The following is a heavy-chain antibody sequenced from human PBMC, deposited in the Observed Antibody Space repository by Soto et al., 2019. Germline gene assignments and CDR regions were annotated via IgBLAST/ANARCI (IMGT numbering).Heavy chain of an antibody. V-gene: IGHV3-23*01. CDR3: AKRTYPSDRTGYYYERVSGWIDS. CDR1: GFTFSSYA. Sequence: EVQLLESGGGLIQPGGSLRLSCAASGFTFSSYAMSWVRQAPGKGLEWVSGISASGGTANLADSVEGRCTISRDNSKSTLYLQMNSLRAEDTAVYYLAKRTYPSDRTGYYYERVSGWIDSWGQGTLVTFSS. J-gene: IGHJ5*01. CDR2: ISASGGTA. D-gene: IGHD3-22*01.